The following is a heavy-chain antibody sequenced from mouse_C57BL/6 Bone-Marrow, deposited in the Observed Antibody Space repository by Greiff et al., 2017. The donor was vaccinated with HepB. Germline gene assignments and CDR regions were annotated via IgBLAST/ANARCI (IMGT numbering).Heavy chain of an antibody. Sequence: EVKMVESGGGLVKPGGSLKLSCAASGFTFSSYAMSWVRQTPGKRLEWVATISDGGSYTYYPDNVKGRFTISRDNAKNNLYLQMSHLKSEDTAMYYCARDHRVDWYFDVWGTGTTVTVSS. CDR1: GFTFSSYA. J-gene: IGHJ1*03. CDR2: ISDGGSYT. V-gene: IGHV5-4*01. CDR3: ARDHRVDWYFDV.